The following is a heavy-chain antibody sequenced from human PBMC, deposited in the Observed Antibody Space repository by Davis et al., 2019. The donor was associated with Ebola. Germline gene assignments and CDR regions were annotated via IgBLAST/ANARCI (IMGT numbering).Heavy chain of an antibody. J-gene: IGHJ5*02. CDR1: GGSISSSSYY. Sequence: MPSETLSLTCTVSGGSISSSSYYWGWIRQPPGKGLEWIGSIYYSGSTYYNPSLKSRVTISVDTSKNQFSLKLSSVTAADTAVYYCARLVAGGGANNWFDPWGQGTLVTVSS. CDR2: IYYSGST. V-gene: IGHV4-39*07. CDR3: ARLVAGGGANNWFDP. D-gene: IGHD2-8*02.